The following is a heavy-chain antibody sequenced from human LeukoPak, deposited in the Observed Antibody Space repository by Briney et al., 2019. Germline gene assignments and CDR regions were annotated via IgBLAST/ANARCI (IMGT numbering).Heavy chain of an antibody. CDR3: ARDLPVVGAPGFDY. Sequence: GGSLRLSCAASGFTFSSYWMSWVRQAPGKGLEWVANIKQDGSEKYYVDSVKGRFTISRDNAKNSLYLQMNSLRAEDTAVYYCARDLPVVGAPGFDYWGQGTLVTVSS. CDR1: GFTFSSYW. D-gene: IGHD1-26*01. CDR2: IKQDGSEK. V-gene: IGHV3-7*01. J-gene: IGHJ4*02.